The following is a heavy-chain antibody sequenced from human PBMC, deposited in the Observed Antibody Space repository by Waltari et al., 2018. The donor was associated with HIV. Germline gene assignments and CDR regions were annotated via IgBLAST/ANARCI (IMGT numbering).Heavy chain of an antibody. Sequence: EVKLVESGGNLVQSGGSLRLSCVVSGFTFSSYSMNWVRQTPGTGLEWVSYISSSSSTMFYADSVRGRFTISRDDAKNSLYLQMNSLRDEDTAMYFCARGTTAPALTGTTVTTIGLDFWGQGALVTVST. CDR2: ISSSSSTM. J-gene: IGHJ4*02. CDR3: ARGTTAPALTGTTVTTIGLDF. D-gene: IGHD4-17*01. V-gene: IGHV3-48*02. CDR1: GFTFSSYS.